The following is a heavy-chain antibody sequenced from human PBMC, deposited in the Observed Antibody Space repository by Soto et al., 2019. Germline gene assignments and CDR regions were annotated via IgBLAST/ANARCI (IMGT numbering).Heavy chain of an antibody. CDR2: IYYSGST. CDR3: ARHEAGWYFDS. CDR1: RGSISSGTNY. J-gene: IGHJ4*02. Sequence: SETLSLTCTVSRGSISSGTNYWAWIRQPPGKGLEWIANIYYSGSTFYNPSLKSRVTISLDTSKNQFSLKLRSVTAADTAVYYCARHEAGWYFDSRGQGTLVTVSS. D-gene: IGHD6-25*01. V-gene: IGHV4-39*01.